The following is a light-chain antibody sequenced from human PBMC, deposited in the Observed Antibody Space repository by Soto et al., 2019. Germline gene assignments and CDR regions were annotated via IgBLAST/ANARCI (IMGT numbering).Light chain of an antibody. CDR1: SSNIGSNT. CDR2: SNN. Sequence: VVTQPPSASGTPGQRVTISCSGSSSNIGSNTVNWYQQLPGTSPKLLIYSNNQRPSGIPGRFSGSKSGTSASLAISGLQSEDEADYYCAAWDDSLHGPVFGGGTKLTVL. V-gene: IGLV1-44*01. J-gene: IGLJ3*02. CDR3: AAWDDSLHGPV.